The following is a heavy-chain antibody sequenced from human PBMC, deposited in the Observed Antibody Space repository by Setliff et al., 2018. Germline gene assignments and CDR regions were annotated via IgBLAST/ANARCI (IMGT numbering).Heavy chain of an antibody. CDR3: ARHENDYGDYDDAFDI. D-gene: IGHD4-17*01. J-gene: IGHJ3*02. CDR2: IYYSGRT. Sequence: SETLSLTCTVSGGSISTYYWSWIRQPPGKGLEWIGYIYYSGRTDYNPSLRSRVTISVDTSKNQFSLKVSSVTAADTAVYYCARHENDYGDYDDAFDIWGQGTMVTVS. V-gene: IGHV4-59*08. CDR1: GGSISTYY.